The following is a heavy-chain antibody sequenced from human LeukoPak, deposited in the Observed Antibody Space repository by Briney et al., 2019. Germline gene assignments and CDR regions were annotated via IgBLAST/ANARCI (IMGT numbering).Heavy chain of an antibody. Sequence: SGGSLRLSCAASGFTVSSNYMSWVRQAPGKGLEWVSVIYSGGSTYYADSVKGRFTISRDNSKNTLYLQMNSLRAEDTAVYYCARDDPGVRGRFDPWGQGTLVTVSS. CDR3: ARDDPGVRGRFDP. V-gene: IGHV3-66*01. CDR1: GFTVSSNY. J-gene: IGHJ5*02. D-gene: IGHD7-27*01. CDR2: IYSGGST.